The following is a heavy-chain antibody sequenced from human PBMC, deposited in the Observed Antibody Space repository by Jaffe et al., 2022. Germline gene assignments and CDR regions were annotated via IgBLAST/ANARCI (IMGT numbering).Heavy chain of an antibody. CDR1: GYTFTSYA. CDR2: INAGNGNT. D-gene: IGHD5-12*01. Sequence: QVQLVQSGAEVKKPGASVKVSCKASGYTFTSYAMHWVRQAPGQRLEWMGWINAGNGNTKYSQKFQGRVTITRDTSASTAYMELSSLRSEDTAVYYCARVATSQYYYYMDVWGKGTTVTVSS. V-gene: IGHV1-3*01. J-gene: IGHJ6*03. CDR3: ARVATSQYYYYMDV.